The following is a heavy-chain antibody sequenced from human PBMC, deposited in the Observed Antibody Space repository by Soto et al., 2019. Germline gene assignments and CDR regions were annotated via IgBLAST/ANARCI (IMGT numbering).Heavy chain of an antibody. CDR2: IYTSGST. CDR3: ARVVPAAAVYFDY. CDR1: GGSISSYY. Sequence: SETLSLSCTVSGGSISSYYWSWIRQPAGKGLEWIGRIYTSGSTNYNPSLKSRVTMPVDTSKNQFSLKLSSVTAADTAVYYCARVVPAAAVYFDYWGQETLVTVSS. V-gene: IGHV4-4*07. D-gene: IGHD2-2*01. J-gene: IGHJ4*02.